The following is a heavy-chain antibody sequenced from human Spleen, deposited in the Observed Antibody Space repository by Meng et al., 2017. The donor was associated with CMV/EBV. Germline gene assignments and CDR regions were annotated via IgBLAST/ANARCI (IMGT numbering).Heavy chain of an antibody. J-gene: IGHJ4*02. V-gene: IGHV1-2*02. CDR2: INPNSGDT. CDR1: GFTFTDYY. D-gene: IGHD7-27*01. CDR3: ARDNNWGPDY. Sequence: ASVKVSCKASGFTFTDYYMHWVRQAPGQGLEWMGWINPNSGDTSYAQQFQGRVTLTRDTSINTGYMELTRLTSDDTAVYYCARDNNWGPDYWGQGTLVTSPQ.